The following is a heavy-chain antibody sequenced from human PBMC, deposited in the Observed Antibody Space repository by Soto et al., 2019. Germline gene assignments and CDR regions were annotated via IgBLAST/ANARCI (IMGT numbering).Heavy chain of an antibody. CDR3: ARDLDCSSTSCYLGWFDP. CDR2: INPNSGGT. J-gene: IGHJ5*02. Sequence: ASVKVSCKASGYTFTGYYIHWVRQAPGQGLEWMGWINPNSGGTSYAQKFQGRVTMTRDTSISTAYMELSRLRSDDTAVYYCARDLDCSSTSCYLGWFDPWGQGTLVTVSS. V-gene: IGHV1-2*02. D-gene: IGHD2-2*01. CDR1: GYTFTGYY.